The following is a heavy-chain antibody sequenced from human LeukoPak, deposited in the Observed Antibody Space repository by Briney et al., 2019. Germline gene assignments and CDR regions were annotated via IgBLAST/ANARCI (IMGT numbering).Heavy chain of an antibody. CDR2: MYYSGST. J-gene: IGHJ5*02. Sequence: PSETLSLTCTVSGGSISSGDYDWSWIRQPPGKGLEWIAYMYYSGSTYYNPSLKSRVTMSADTSKNQLFLKLSSVTAADTAVYYCARPYYYDSRIDPWGQGILVTVSS. V-gene: IGHV4-30-4*01. D-gene: IGHD3-22*01. CDR3: ARPYYYDSRIDP. CDR1: GGSISSGDYD.